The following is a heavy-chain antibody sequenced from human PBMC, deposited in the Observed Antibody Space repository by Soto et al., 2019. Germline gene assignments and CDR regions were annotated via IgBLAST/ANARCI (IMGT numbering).Heavy chain of an antibody. CDR3: AKDWNDANYDYGTDV. Sequence: GGSLRLSCVASGFAFSGFGMHWVRQAPGKGLEWVAFISHDGSKKKFVDSVKGRFTISRDDSGNTLYLQMNSLRADDTAVYFCAKDWNDANYDYGTDVWGQGTTVTVSS. CDR2: ISHDGSKK. J-gene: IGHJ6*02. CDR1: GFAFSGFG. D-gene: IGHD1-1*01. V-gene: IGHV3-30*18.